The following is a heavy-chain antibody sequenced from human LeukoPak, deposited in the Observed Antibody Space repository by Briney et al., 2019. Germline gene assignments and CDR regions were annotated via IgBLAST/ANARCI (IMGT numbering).Heavy chain of an antibody. CDR3: ARGGYYGSGNDFRFDP. V-gene: IGHV4-59*01. CDR2: IYYSGTT. D-gene: IGHD3-10*01. Sequence: SETLSLTCTVSGGSISTYYWNWIRQPPGKGLEWIGYIYYSGTTNYNPSLKSRVSMSVDTSKNQFSLKLTSVTAADTAVYFCARGGYYGSGNDFRFDPWGQGTLVTVSS. J-gene: IGHJ5*02. CDR1: GGSISTYY.